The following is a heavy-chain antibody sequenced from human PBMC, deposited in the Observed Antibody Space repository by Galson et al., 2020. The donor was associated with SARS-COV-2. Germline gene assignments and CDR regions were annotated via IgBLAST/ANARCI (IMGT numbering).Heavy chain of an antibody. Sequence: ASVKVSCKASGYTFTGYYMHWVRQAPGQGLEWMGWINPNSGGTNYAQKFQGRVTMTRDTSISTAYMELSRLRSDDTAVYYCARAPVMSPLVGATVNWFDPWGQGTLVTVSS. CDR1: GYTFTGYY. CDR3: ARAPVMSPLVGATVNWFDP. D-gene: IGHD1-26*01. CDR2: INPNSGGT. V-gene: IGHV1-2*02. J-gene: IGHJ5*02.